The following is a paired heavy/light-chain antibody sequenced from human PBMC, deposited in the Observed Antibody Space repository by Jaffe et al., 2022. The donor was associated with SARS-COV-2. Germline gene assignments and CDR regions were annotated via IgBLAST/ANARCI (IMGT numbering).Light chain of an antibody. CDR1: ALPKQY. Sequence: SYELTQPPSVSVSPGQTARITCSGDALPKQYTYWYQQKPGQAPVLVMYKDSERPSGIPGRFSGFSSGTTVTLIISGVRAEDEADYYCQSGDTSGTSNVVFGGGTKLTVL. V-gene: IGLV3-25*03. CDR3: QSGDTSGTSNVV. J-gene: IGLJ2*01. CDR2: KDS.
Heavy chain of an antibody. CDR3: ARQQLPAYFDY. Sequence: QVELVESGGGLVKPGGSLRLSCAASGFTFSDNYISWIRQAPGKGLEWISYISSSGSSTYHADSVKGRFTISRDNAKNSLYLQMNSLRAEDTAVYYCARQQLPAYFDYWGQGTLVTVSS. V-gene: IGHV3-11*01. CDR1: GFTFSDNY. CDR2: ISSSGSST. J-gene: IGHJ4*02. D-gene: IGHD6-13*01.